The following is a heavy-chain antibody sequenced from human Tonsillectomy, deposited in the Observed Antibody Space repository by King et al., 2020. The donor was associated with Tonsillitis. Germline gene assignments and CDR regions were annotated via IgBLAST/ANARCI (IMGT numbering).Heavy chain of an antibody. Sequence: EGQLVQSGGGFVQPGGSLRLSCAASGFTFYAHAMNWVRQAPGEGLEWVSTIGAGGTRTHYRDSVKGRFTVSRDDSQNTVSLQMSSLRAEDPATYCCVRTLLFPYYRNVLSADAGAFDIWGKGTTVTVSS. D-gene: IGHD3-16*01. CDR3: VRTLLFPYYRNVLSADAGAFDI. CDR2: IGAGGTRT. J-gene: IGHJ3*02. CDR1: GFTFYAHA. V-gene: IGHV3-23*04.